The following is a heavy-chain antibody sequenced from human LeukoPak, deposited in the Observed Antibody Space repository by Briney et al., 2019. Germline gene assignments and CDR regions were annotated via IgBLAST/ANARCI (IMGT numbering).Heavy chain of an antibody. CDR2: INPNSGT. CDR1: GYTFTDYY. J-gene: IGHJ4*02. CDR3: ARNRWMDY. D-gene: IGHD1-1*01. V-gene: IGHV1-2*02. Sequence: ASVKVSCKASGYTFTDYYMHWVRQAPGQGLEWMGWINPNSGTNYAQKIQGRVTMTRDTSISTAYMELTRLTSDDTAVYYCARNRWMDYWGQGTLVTVSS.